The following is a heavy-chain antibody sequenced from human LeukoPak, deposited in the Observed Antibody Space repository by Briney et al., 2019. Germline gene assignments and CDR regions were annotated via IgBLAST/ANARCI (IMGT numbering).Heavy chain of an antibody. CDR3: ARDGRFGEGAEEYYYYGMDV. CDR1: GYTFTSYG. J-gene: IGHJ6*02. D-gene: IGHD3-10*01. Sequence: ASVKVSCKASGYTFTSYGISWVRQAPGQGLEWMGWISAYNGNTNYAQKLQGRVTMTTDTSTSTAYMELRSLRSDDTAVYYCARDGRFGEGAEEYYYYGMDVWGQGTTVTVSS. CDR2: ISAYNGNT. V-gene: IGHV1-18*01.